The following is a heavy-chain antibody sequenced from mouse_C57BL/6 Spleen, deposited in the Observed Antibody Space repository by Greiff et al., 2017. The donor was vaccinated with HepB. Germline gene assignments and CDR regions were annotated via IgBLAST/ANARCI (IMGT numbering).Heavy chain of an antibody. CDR2: IYPGSGST. J-gene: IGHJ1*03. CDR1: GYTFTSYW. D-gene: IGHD2-4*01. CDR3: ARTYYDYDVGYFDV. V-gene: IGHV1-55*01. Sequence: QVQLKQPGAELVKPGASVKMSCKASGYTFTSYWITWVKQRPGQGLEWIGDIYPGSGSTNYNEKFKSKATLTVDTSSSTAYMQLSSLTSEDSAVYYCARTYYDYDVGYFDVWGTGTTVTVSS.